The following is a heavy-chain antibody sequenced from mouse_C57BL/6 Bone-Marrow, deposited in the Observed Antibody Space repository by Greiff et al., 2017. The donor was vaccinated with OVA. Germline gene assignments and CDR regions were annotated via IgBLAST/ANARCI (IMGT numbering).Heavy chain of an antibody. J-gene: IGHJ3*01. CDR3: TTSSYLFAY. V-gene: IGHV14-4*01. Sequence: VQLKESGAELVRPGASVKLSCTASGFNIKDDYMHWVKQRPEQGLEWIGWIDPENGDTEYASKFQGKATITADTSSNTAYLQLSSLTSEDTAVYYCTTSSYLFAYWGQGTLVTVSA. D-gene: IGHD5-1*01. CDR1: GFNIKDDY. CDR2: IDPENGDT.